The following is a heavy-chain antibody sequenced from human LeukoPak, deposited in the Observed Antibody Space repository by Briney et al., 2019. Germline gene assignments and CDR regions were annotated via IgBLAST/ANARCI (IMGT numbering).Heavy chain of an antibody. CDR1: GFTLSSYW. CDR2: IKQDGSEK. V-gene: IGHV3-7*03. Sequence: GGSRRLSCAASGFTLSSYWMSWVRQAPGKGLEWVANIKQDGSEKYYVDSVKGLFTISIDNAKNSLYMQMNSLRTEDTAVYYCAREYNWNDCYFDYWGQGTLVTVSS. CDR3: AREYNWNDCYFDY. D-gene: IGHD1-1*01. J-gene: IGHJ4*02.